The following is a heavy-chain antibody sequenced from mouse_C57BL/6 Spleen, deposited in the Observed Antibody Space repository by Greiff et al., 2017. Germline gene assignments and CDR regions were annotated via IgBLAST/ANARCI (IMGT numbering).Heavy chain of an antibody. CDR3: ARKKVYYDYDEGMDY. CDR2: IYPGSGST. Sequence: QVHVKQPGAELVKPGASVKMSCKASGYTFTSYWITWVKQRPGQGLEWIGDIYPGSGSTNYNEKFKSKATLTVDTSSSTAYMQLSSLTSEDSAVYYCARKKVYYDYDEGMDYWGQGTSVTVSS. J-gene: IGHJ4*01. V-gene: IGHV1-55*01. CDR1: GYTFTSYW. D-gene: IGHD2-4*01.